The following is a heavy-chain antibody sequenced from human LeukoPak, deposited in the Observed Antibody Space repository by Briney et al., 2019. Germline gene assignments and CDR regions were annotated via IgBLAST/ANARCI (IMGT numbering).Heavy chain of an antibody. CDR2: IKQDGSEK. V-gene: IGHV3-7*01. Sequence: GGSLRLSCAASGFTFSSYWMSWVRQAPGKGLEWVANIKQDGSEKYYVDSVKGRFTISRDNAKNSLYLQMNSLRAEDTAVYYYASCIGIAATVAWDWGQGTLVTVSS. CDR1: GFTFSSYW. J-gene: IGHJ4*02. CDR3: ASCIGIAATVAWD. D-gene: IGHD6-13*01.